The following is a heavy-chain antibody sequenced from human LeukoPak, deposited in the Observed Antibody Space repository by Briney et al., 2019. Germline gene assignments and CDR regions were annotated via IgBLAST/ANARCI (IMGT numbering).Heavy chain of an antibody. CDR1: GGSISSGDYY. CDR3: ASSGTPRSNIHAVGY. J-gene: IGHJ4*02. V-gene: IGHV4-31*03. D-gene: IGHD2/OR15-2a*01. Sequence: SETLSLTCTVSGGSISSGDYYWSWIRQHPGKGLEWIGYIYYTGSTHYNPSLKSRLIISLDTSKNQFSLKLNSVTAADTAVYYCASSGTPRSNIHAVGYWGQGTLVTVSS. CDR2: IYYTGST.